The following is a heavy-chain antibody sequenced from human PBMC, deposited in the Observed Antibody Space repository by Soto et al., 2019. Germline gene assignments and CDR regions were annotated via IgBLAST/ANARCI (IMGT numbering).Heavy chain of an antibody. CDR1: GDSISSGAYY. CDR3: ARQIAAGSFTYYFDS. CDR2: IYYSGST. D-gene: IGHD6-13*01. V-gene: IGHV4-31*03. Sequence: PSETLSLTCTVSGDSISSGAYYWAWIRQHPVKGLEWIGHIYYSGSTHHNPSLKSRDTISMDTSKNQFSLKLSSVTAADTAVYYCARQIAAGSFTYYFDSWGQGTLVTVSS. J-gene: IGHJ4*02.